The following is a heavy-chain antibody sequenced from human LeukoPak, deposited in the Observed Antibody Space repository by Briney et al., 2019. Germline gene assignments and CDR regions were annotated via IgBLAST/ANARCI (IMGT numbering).Heavy chain of an antibody. D-gene: IGHD3-9*01. CDR3: ARSKAIRYFDWYAFDI. V-gene: IGHV4-59*01. CDR2: IYYSGST. Sequence: TSGTLSLTCAISGDSINSYHWSWLRQPPGKGLEWVGYIYYSGSTNYNPSPKSRVTISVDTSKNQSSLKLSSVTAADKAVYYRARSKAIRYFDWYAFDIWGQGTMATVSS. CDR1: GDSINSYH. J-gene: IGHJ3*02.